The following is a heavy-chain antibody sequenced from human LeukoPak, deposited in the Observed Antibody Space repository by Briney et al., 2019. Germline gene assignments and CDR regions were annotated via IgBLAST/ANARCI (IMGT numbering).Heavy chain of an antibody. CDR1: GGTFSSYA. J-gene: IGHJ4*02. CDR3: ARGEAGYSFPIVDY. CDR2: IIPILGIA. Sequence: ASVKVSCKASGGTFSSYAISWVRQAPGQGLEWMGRIIPILGIASYAQKFQGRVTITADKSTSTAYMELSSLRSEDTAVYYCARGEAGYSFPIVDYWGQGTLVTVSS. D-gene: IGHD3-22*01. V-gene: IGHV1-69*04.